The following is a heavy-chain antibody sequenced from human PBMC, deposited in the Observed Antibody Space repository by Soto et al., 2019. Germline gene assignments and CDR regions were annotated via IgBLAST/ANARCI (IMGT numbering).Heavy chain of an antibody. CDR2: IKQDGSEK. CDR1: GFTFRNYW. D-gene: IGHD3-10*01. J-gene: IGHJ4*02. V-gene: IGHV3-7*03. CDR3: ARTFDESSYGSGSYLVAY. Sequence: PGGSLRLSCAASGFTFRNYWMSWVRQAPGMGLEWVANIKQDGSEKYYVDSVKGRFTISRDNAKNSLYLQMNSLRAEDTAVYYCARTFDESSYGSGSYLVAYWGQGTLVTVSS.